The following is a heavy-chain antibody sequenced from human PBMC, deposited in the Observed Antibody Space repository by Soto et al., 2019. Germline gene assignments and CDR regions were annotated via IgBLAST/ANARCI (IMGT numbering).Heavy chain of an antibody. CDR2: IYYSGST. J-gene: IGHJ4*02. CDR3: ARGGNVLLWFGELFTLDY. V-gene: IGHV4-31*03. Sequence: PSETLSLTCTVSGGSISSGGYYWSWIRQHPGKGLEWIGYIYYSGSTYYNPSLKSRVTISVDTSKNQFSLKLSSVTAADTAVYYCARGGNVLLWFGELFTLDYWGQGTLVTVS. D-gene: IGHD3-10*01. CDR1: GGSISSGGYY.